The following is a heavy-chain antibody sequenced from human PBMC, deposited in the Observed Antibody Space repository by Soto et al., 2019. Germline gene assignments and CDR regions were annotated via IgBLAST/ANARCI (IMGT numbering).Heavy chain of an antibody. D-gene: IGHD2-15*01. CDR3: ARDIVVVVAAYYYYYGMDV. Sequence: PGGSLRLSCAASGFTVSSNYMSWVRQAPGKGLEWVSVIYSGGSTYYADSVKGRFTISRDNSKNTLYLQMNSLRAEDTAVYYCARDIVVVVAAYYYYYGMDVWGQGTTVTVSS. V-gene: IGHV3-53*01. CDR1: GFTVSSNY. CDR2: IYSGGST. J-gene: IGHJ6*02.